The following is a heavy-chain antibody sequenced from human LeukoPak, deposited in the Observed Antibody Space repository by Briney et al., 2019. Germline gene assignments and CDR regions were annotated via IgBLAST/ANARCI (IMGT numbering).Heavy chain of an antibody. CDR2: ISENGGST. Sequence: GGSLRLSCAASGFTFSSYAMSWVRQAPGKGLEWVSSISENGGSTYYVDSVKGRFTISRDNSKSTLCLQMNTLRVEDTAIYYCAKDRRSTFLPVDYWGQGTLVTVSS. D-gene: IGHD1-26*01. CDR3: AKDRRSTFLPVDY. CDR1: GFTFSSYA. J-gene: IGHJ4*02. V-gene: IGHV3-23*01.